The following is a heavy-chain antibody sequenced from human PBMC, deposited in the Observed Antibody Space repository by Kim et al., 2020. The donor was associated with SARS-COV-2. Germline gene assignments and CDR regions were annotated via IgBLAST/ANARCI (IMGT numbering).Heavy chain of an antibody. D-gene: IGHD3-3*01. CDR1: GFTFSDYY. CDR3: ARVQGRTISGVVISSSFDY. V-gene: IGHV3-11*01. J-gene: IGHJ4*02. Sequence: GGSLRLSCAASGFTFSDYYMSWIRQAPGKGLEWVSYISSSGSTIYYADSVKGRFTITRDNAKNSLYLQMNSLRAEDTAVYYCARVQGRTISGVVISSSFDYWGQGTLVTVSS. CDR2: ISSSGSTI.